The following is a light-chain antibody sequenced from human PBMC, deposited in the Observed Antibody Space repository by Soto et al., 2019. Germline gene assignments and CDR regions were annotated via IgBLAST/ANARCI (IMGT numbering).Light chain of an antibody. CDR3: QQYNSYSWA. CDR2: DAS. J-gene: IGKJ1*01. V-gene: IGKV1-5*01. CDR1: QTITRG. Sequence: DIQMTQSPSTLSASVGDRVTITCRASQTITRGMAWYQQKPGKAPKRLIYDASTLESGGPSKFSGSRSGTEFTLTISSLQPDDFATYYCQQYNSYSWAFGQGTKVDIK.